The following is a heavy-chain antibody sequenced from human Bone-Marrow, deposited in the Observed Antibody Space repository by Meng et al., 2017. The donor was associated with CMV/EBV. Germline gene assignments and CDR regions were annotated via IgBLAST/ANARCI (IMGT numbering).Heavy chain of an antibody. CDR3: ARDLNYYDSSGSPLGY. CDR2: ITSSGRTI. D-gene: IGHD3-22*01. Sequence: GESLKISCAASGFTFSSYWMSWVRQAPGKGLEWLSYITSSGRTIYYADSVKGRFTISRDNAKNSLYLQMNSLRAEDTAVYYCARDLNYYDSSGSPLGYWGQRTLVTVSS. CDR1: GFTFSSYW. V-gene: IGHV3-48*04. J-gene: IGHJ4*02.